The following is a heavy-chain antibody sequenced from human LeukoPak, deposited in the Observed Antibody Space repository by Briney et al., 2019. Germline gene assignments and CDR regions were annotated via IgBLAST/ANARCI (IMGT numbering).Heavy chain of an antibody. D-gene: IGHD3-10*01. CDR1: GGSISSYY. Sequence: SETLSLTCTVSGGSISSYYWSWIRQPAGKGLEWIGRIYTSGSTNYNPSLKSRVTMSVDTSKNQFSLKLSSVTAADTAVYYCARGPVWGAVRLYYFDYWGQGTLVTVSS. J-gene: IGHJ4*02. CDR2: IYTSGST. V-gene: IGHV4-4*07. CDR3: ARGPVWGAVRLYYFDY.